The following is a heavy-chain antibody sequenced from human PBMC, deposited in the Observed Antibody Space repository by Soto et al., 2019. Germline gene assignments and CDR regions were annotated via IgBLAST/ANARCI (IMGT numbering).Heavy chain of an antibody. CDR2: IIPILGIA. D-gene: IGHD4-4*01. J-gene: IGHJ6*03. V-gene: IGHV1-69*02. CDR1: GGTFSIYT. CDR3: ARATQVTVEDYYYYYMDV. Sequence: ASVKVSCKASGGTFSIYTSSWVRQAPGQGLEWMGRIIPILGIANYAQKFQGRATITADKSTSTAYMELSSLRSEDTAVYYCARATQVTVEDYYYYYMDVWGKGTTVTVSS.